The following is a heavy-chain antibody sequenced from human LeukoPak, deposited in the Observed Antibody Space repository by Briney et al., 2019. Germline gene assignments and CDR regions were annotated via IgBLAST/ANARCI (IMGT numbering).Heavy chain of an antibody. CDR3: ARGLYYYGSGSYAGGY. V-gene: IGHV1-2*02. Sequence: ASVTVSCKASGYTFTGYYMHWVRQAPGQGLEWMGWINPNSGGTNYAQKFQGRVTMTRDTSISTAYMELSRLRSDDTAVYYCARGLYYYGSGSYAGGYWGQGTLVTVSS. J-gene: IGHJ4*02. CDR2: INPNSGGT. CDR1: GYTFTGYY. D-gene: IGHD3-10*01.